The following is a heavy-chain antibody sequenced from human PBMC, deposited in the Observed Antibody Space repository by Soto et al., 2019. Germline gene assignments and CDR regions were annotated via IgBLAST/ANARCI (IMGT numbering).Heavy chain of an antibody. CDR1: GFIFSSYW. Sequence: EVQLVESGGGLVQPGGSLRPSCSASGFIFSSYWMSWLRQAPGKGLEWVASMNEYGRGRYYVDSVKGRFTISRDNAKNSLYLQMNSLRAEDTAVYYCARATGADKEDYWGQGTLVTVSS. CDR3: ARATGADKEDY. D-gene: IGHD3-10*01. J-gene: IGHJ4*02. V-gene: IGHV3-7*04. CDR2: MNEYGRGR.